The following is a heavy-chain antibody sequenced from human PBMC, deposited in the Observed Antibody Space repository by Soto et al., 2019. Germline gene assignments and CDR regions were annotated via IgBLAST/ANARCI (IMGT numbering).Heavy chain of an antibody. CDR2: IIPMLGIR. V-gene: IGHV1-69*02. D-gene: IGHD6-19*01. CDR1: GGTFSTYS. CDR3: TIGSASGEVFDM. J-gene: IGHJ3*02. Sequence: QVPLVQSGAEVKKPGSSVKVSCKDSGGTFSTYSMFWVRQAPGQGLEWVGRIIPMLGIRNYAQRFQDRVTMTADKYKATAHMTLSSLRSEDTTLYYCTIGSASGEVFDMWGQGTMVTVSS.